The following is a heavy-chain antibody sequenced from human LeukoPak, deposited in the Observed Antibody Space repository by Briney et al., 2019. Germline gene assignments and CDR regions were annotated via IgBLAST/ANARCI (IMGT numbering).Heavy chain of an antibody. D-gene: IGHD3-10*01. Sequence: PSGTLSLTCTVSGDSMSSVYWTWIRQPAGGGLEWIGHIATSGSTDYNPSLRSRLTMSVDTSKNQFSLRLSSVTAADTAVYFCARDRGYYGSGSRFDSWGQGTLVIVSP. CDR1: GDSMSSVY. CDR2: IATSGST. V-gene: IGHV4-4*07. J-gene: IGHJ4*02. CDR3: ARDRGYYGSGSRFDS.